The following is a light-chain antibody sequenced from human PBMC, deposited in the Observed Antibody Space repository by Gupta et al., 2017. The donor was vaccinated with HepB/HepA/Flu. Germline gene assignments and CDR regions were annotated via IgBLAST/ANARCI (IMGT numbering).Light chain of an antibody. V-gene: IGLV2-18*02. CDR1: SSAIGNSNR. Sequence: QSALPQPPSVSGSPGQSVTISCTGTSSAIGNSNRVSWYQRPPGQAPKLIMYEVTNRPSGVPERFSGSKSDTTDSLTINRVQADDEADYYCHSSKTTYNYVVFGGGTKLTVL. J-gene: IGLJ2*01. CDR2: EVT. CDR3: HSSKTTYNYVV.